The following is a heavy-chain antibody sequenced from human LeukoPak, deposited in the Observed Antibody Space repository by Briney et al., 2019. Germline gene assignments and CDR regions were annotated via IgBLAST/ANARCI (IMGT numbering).Heavy chain of an antibody. V-gene: IGHV4-39*02. CDR3: VTSVYSSGWHPFFDY. J-gene: IGHJ4*02. D-gene: IGHD6-19*01. CDR1: GDSISNHNYF. CDR2: IHYIGST. Sequence: PSETLSLTCTVSGDSISNHNYFWGWIRQPPGKGLEWIGSIHYIGSTYFNLSLKSRVTVSVDTSKNHFSLKLSSVTAADTGVYYCVTSVYSSGWHPFFDYWGQGAPVIVSS.